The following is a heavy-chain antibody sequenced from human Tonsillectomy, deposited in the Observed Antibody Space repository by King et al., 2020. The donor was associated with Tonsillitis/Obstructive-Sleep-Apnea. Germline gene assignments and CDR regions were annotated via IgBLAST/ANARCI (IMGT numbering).Heavy chain of an antibody. Sequence: VQLVESGGGLVQPGGSLRLSCAASGFTVSSNYMSWVRQAPGKGLEWVSVIYSGGYTYYADSVKGRFTISRENSKNTLSLQMNSLRAEDTAVYYCARDRCSCGTCYSKYWGQGTLVTVSS. J-gene: IGHJ4*02. CDR1: GFTVSSNY. CDR3: ARDRCSCGTCYSKY. D-gene: IGHD2-15*01. CDR2: IYSGGYT. V-gene: IGHV3-66*01.